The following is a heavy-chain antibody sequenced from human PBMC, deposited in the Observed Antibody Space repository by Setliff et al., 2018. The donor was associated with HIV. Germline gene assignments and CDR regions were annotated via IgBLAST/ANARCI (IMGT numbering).Heavy chain of an antibody. Sequence: PSETLSLTCAVYGGSFSAYYWSWIRQTPGKGLEWIGEINHSGSTNYNPSFNSRVTMSVDTSKNQFSLRLTSVTAADTAMYHCARDRSSGWSKDWFDTWGQGILVTSPQ. V-gene: IGHV4-34*01. CDR1: GGSFSAYY. CDR3: ARDRSSGWSKDWFDT. J-gene: IGHJ5*02. CDR2: INHSGST. D-gene: IGHD6-19*01.